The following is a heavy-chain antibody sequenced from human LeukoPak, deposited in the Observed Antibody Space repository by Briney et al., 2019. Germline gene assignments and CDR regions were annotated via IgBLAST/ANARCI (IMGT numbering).Heavy chain of an antibody. CDR1: VGSISSGDYY. J-gene: IGHJ4*02. V-gene: IGHV4-30-4*01. Sequence: SETLSLTCTVSVGSISSGDYYWSWIRQPPGKGLEWIGYIYYSGSTYYNPSLKSRVTISVDTSKNQFSLKLSSVTAADTAVYYCARSPRGDDPDYFDYWGQGTLVTVSS. CDR2: IYYSGST. CDR3: ARSPRGDDPDYFDY. D-gene: IGHD3-10*01.